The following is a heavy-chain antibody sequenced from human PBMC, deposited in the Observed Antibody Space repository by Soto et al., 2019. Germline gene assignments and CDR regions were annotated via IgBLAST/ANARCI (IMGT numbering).Heavy chain of an antibody. V-gene: IGHV4-39*01. Sequence: PSETLSLTCTVSGGSISSSSYYWGWIRQPPGKGLEWIGSIYYSGSTYYNPSLKSRVTISVDTSKNQFSLKLSSVTAADTAVYYCARQSGPRITIFGVVIDNFYGMDVWGQGTTVTVSS. CDR2: IYYSGST. D-gene: IGHD3-3*01. J-gene: IGHJ6*02. CDR1: GGSISSSSYY. CDR3: ARQSGPRITIFGVVIDNFYGMDV.